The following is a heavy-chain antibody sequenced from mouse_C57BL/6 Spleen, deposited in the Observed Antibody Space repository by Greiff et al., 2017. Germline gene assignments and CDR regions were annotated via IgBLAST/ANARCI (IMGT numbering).Heavy chain of an antibody. CDR2: INPGSGGT. CDR3: ARGDALFAY. CDR1: GYAFTNYL. V-gene: IGHV1-54*01. J-gene: IGHJ3*01. Sequence: QVQLQQSGAELVRPGTSVKVSCKASGYAFTNYLIEWVKQRPGQGLEWIGVINPGSGGTNYNEKFKGKATLTADKSSSTAYMQLSSLTSEDSAVYFCARGDALFAYWGQGTLVTVSA.